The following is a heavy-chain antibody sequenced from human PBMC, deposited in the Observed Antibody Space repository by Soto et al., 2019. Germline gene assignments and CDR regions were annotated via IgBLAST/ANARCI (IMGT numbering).Heavy chain of an antibody. Sequence: GGSLRLSCAASGFTFSSYAMHWVRQAPGKGLEWVAVISYDGSNKYYADSVKGRFTISRDSSKNTLYLQMNSLRAEDTAVYYCARDLVAAAGTDFDYWGQGTTVTVSS. CDR1: GFTFSSYA. CDR3: ARDLVAAAGTDFDY. J-gene: IGHJ4*02. D-gene: IGHD6-13*01. V-gene: IGHV3-30-3*01. CDR2: ISYDGSNK.